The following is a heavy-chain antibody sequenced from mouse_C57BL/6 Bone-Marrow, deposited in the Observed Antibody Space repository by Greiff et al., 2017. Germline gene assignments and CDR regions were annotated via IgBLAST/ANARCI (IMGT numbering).Heavy chain of an antibody. CDR3: ARCGY. V-gene: IGHV1-50*01. CDR1: GYTFTSYW. J-gene: IGHJ3*01. Sequence: VQLQQPGAELVKPGASVKLSCKASGYTFTSYWMQWVKQRPGQGLEWIGEIDPSDSYTNYNQKFKGKATLTVDTSSSTAYMQLSSLTSEDSAVYYCARCGYWGQGTLVTVSA. CDR2: IDPSDSYT.